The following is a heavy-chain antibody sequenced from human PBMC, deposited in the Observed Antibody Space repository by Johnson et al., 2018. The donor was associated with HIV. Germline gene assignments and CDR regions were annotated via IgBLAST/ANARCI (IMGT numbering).Heavy chain of an antibody. D-gene: IGHD3-22*01. Sequence: VQLVESGGGLVQPGRSLRLSCAASGFTFDDYAMYWVRQAPGKGLEWVSGISWNSGSIGYADSVRGRFTISRDNAKNSLYLQMNSLRAEDTAFYYCAKDVGNYWPDAFDIWGQGTMVTVSS. V-gene: IGHV3-9*01. CDR3: AKDVGNYWPDAFDI. CDR1: GFTFDDYA. CDR2: ISWNSGSI. J-gene: IGHJ3*02.